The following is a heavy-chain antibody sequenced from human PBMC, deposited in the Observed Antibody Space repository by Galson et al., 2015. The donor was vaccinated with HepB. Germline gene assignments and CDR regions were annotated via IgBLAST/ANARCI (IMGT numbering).Heavy chain of an antibody. V-gene: IGHV3-64D*06. Sequence: SLRLSCAASGFTFSSYAMHWVRQAPGKGLEYVSAISSNGGSTYYADSVKGRFTISRDNSKNTLYLQMSGLRAEDTAVYYCVKDAPGSGWFNWIDPWGQGTLVTVSS. CDR2: ISSNGGST. D-gene: IGHD6-19*01. CDR3: VKDAPGSGWFNWIDP. J-gene: IGHJ5*02. CDR1: GFTFSSYA.